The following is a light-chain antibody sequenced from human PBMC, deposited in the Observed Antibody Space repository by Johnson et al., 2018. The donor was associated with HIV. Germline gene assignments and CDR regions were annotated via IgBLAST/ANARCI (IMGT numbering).Light chain of an antibody. Sequence: QSVLTQPPSVSAAPGQKVTISCSGSSSNIGNNRVSWYQQLPGTAPKLLIYENSKRPSGIPDRFSGSKSGTSATLGITGLQTGDEADYYCGTWDSRLNVYLFGTGTKVTVL. J-gene: IGLJ1*01. CDR3: GTWDSRLNVYL. CDR2: ENS. V-gene: IGLV1-51*02. CDR1: SSNIGNNR.